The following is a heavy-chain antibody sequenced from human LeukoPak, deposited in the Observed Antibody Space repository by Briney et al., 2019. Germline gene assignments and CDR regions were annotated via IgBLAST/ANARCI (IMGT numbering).Heavy chain of an antibody. CDR2: ISSSGSTI. D-gene: IGHD3-10*01. V-gene: IGHV3-48*04. J-gene: IGHJ4*02. Sequence: GGSLRLSCAASGFTFSNFGMSWVRQAPGKGLEWVSYISSSGSTIYYADSVKGRFTISRDNAKNSLYLQMNSLRAEDTAVYYCARALMVRGVKTLDYWGQGTLVTVSS. CDR3: ARALMVRGVKTLDY. CDR1: GFTFSNFG.